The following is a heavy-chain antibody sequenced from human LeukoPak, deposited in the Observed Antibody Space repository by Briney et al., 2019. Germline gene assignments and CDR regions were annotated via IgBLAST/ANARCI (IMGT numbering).Heavy chain of an antibody. CDR3: ARANYFDP. V-gene: IGHV4-59*01. CDR1: GVSISSYY. CDR2: IYYSGST. J-gene: IGHJ5*02. Sequence: SETPSLTCTVSGVSISSYYWSWIRQPPGKGLEWIGYIYYSGSTTYNPSLKSRVTISVDTCKNQFSLKLNSVTAADTAVYYCARANYFDPWGQGTLVTVSS.